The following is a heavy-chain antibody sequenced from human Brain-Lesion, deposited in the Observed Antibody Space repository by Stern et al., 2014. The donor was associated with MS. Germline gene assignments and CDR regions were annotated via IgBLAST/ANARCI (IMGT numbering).Heavy chain of an antibody. CDR3: ARDQFTTSLDV. CDR1: GGSVSSDNYY. V-gene: IGHV4-31*03. Sequence: QLQLQESGPGLVKPSQTLSLTCTVSGGSVSSDNYYWTWICQHPGKGLEWIGHIYYSGTTYYNPSLKSRVTISIDTSKNQFSLNLNSVTAADTAMYYCARDQFTTSLDVWGQGTTVTVSS. D-gene: IGHD2-2*01. J-gene: IGHJ6*02. CDR2: IYYSGTT.